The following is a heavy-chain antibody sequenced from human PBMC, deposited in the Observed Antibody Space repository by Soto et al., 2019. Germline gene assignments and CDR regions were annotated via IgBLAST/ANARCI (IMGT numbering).Heavy chain of an antibody. D-gene: IGHD2-2*01. V-gene: IGHV2-5*02. CDR2: IYWDDDK. CDR1: GFSLSTSGVG. CDR3: ADSDVVVVPAAPEGGDEDGYCYYYMEV. Sequence: QITLKESGPTLVKPPQTLTLTCTFSGFSLSTSGVGVGWIRQPPGKALEWLALIYWDDDKRYSPSLKRRLTITKETAKNQVVLTMTNIDPVDTATSYSADSDVVVVPAAPEGGDEDGYCYYYMEVWGKGTTVTVSS. J-gene: IGHJ6*03.